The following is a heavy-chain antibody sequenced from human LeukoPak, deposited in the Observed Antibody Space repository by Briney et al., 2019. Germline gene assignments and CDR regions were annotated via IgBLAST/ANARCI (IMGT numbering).Heavy chain of an antibody. D-gene: IGHD6-19*01. Sequence: GGSLRLSCSASGFTFSSYAMHWVRQAPGKGLEYVSAISSNGGSTYYADSVKGRFTISRDNSKNTLYLQMSSLRAEDTAVYYCVKGHANRAWLAINNWFDPWGQGTLVTVSS. CDR1: GFTFSSYA. V-gene: IGHV3-64D*06. CDR2: ISSNGGST. CDR3: VKGHANRAWLAINNWFDP. J-gene: IGHJ5*02.